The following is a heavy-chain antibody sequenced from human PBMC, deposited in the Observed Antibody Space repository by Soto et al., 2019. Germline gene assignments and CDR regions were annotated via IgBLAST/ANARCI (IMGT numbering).Heavy chain of an antibody. D-gene: IGHD1-7*01. V-gene: IGHV4-4*02. CDR3: ASQDPGTSDDY. J-gene: IGHJ4*02. CDR2: IYRTGGT. Sequence: SETLSLTCAVSGGSFTSNNWWTWVRQPPGQGLEWIGEIYRTGGTNYNPSLKSRVTISLDKSENQFSLKVTSLTAADTAVYYCASQDPGTSDDYWGQGTLVTVSS. CDR1: GGSFTSNNW.